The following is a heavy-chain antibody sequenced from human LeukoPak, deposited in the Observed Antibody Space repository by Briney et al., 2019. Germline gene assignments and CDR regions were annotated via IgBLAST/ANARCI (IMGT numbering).Heavy chain of an antibody. CDR3: ARAGYSSSWWGSYYYYYMDV. Sequence: KPSETLSLTCAVYGGSFSGYYWSWIRQPPGKGLEWIGEINHSGSTNYNSSLKSRVTISVDTSKNQFSLKLSSVTAADTAVYYCARAGYSSSWWGSYYYYYMDVWGKGTTVTVSS. D-gene: IGHD6-13*01. CDR1: GGSFSGYY. CDR2: INHSGST. J-gene: IGHJ6*03. V-gene: IGHV4-34*01.